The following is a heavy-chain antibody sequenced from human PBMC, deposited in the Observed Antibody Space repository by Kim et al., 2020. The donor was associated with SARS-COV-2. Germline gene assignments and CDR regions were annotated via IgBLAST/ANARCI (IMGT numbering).Heavy chain of an antibody. CDR2: RH. Sequence: RHNSNPSLKGRVTLSVDTSKNQFSLKLNAVTAADTAVYYCARGKVTTVYWGQGTLVTVSS. D-gene: IGHD4-17*01. V-gene: IGHV4-61*02. CDR3: ARGKVTTVY. J-gene: IGHJ4*02.